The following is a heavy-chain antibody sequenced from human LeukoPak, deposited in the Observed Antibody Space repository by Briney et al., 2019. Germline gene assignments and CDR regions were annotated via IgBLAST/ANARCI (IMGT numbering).Heavy chain of an antibody. Sequence: SETLSLTCTVSGGSISSYYWSWIRQPPGKGLEWIGYIYYSGSTNHNPSLKSRVTISVDTSKNQFSLKLSSVTAADTAVYYCARDARDGYNDYWGQGTLVTVSS. J-gene: IGHJ4*02. CDR2: IYYSGST. CDR1: GGSISSYY. D-gene: IGHD5-12*01. CDR3: ARDARDGYNDY. V-gene: IGHV4-59*12.